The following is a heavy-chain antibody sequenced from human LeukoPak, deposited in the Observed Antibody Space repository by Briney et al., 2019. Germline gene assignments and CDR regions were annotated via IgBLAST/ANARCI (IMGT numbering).Heavy chain of an antibody. CDR1: GGSISNHY. Sequence: SETLSLTCTVSGGSISNHYWNLIRQPPGKELEWIGYIYYSGSTNYNPSLKSRVYISVDPSKNQFSLRLSSVTAADTAVYYCARGIDGWEYFDLWGRGTLVTVSS. J-gene: IGHJ2*01. D-gene: IGHD5-24*01. CDR2: IYYSGST. CDR3: ARGIDGWEYFDL. V-gene: IGHV4-59*11.